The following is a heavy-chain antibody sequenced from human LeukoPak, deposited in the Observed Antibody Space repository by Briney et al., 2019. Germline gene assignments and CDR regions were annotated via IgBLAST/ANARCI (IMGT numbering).Heavy chain of an antibody. V-gene: IGHV2-70*11. D-gene: IGHD1/OR15-1a*01. CDR3: ARIRHNSNRGLYYFDY. J-gene: IGHJ4*02. CDR1: GFSLSTSGMC. Sequence: ESGPALVKPTQTLTLTCTFSGFSLSTSGMCVSWIRQPPGKALEWLARIDWDDDKYYSTSLKTRLTISKDTSKNQVVLTMTNMDPVDTATYYCARIRHNSNRGLYYFDYWGQGTLVTVSS. CDR2: IDWDDDK.